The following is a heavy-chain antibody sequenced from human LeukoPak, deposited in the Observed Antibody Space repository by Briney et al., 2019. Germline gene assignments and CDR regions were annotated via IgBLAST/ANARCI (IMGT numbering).Heavy chain of an antibody. D-gene: IGHD4-17*01. Sequence: PSETLSLTCAVYGGSFSGYYWSWIRQPPGKGLEWIGEINHSGSTYYNPSLKSRVTISVDTSKNQFSLKLSSVTAADTAVYYCATLTTVTTEDDYWGQGTLVTVSS. CDR3: ATLTTVTTEDDY. J-gene: IGHJ4*02. CDR1: GGSFSGYY. CDR2: INHSGST. V-gene: IGHV4-34*01.